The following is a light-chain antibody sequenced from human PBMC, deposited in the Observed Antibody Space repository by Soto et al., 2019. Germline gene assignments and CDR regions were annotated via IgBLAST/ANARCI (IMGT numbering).Light chain of an antibody. CDR2: DVS. Sequence: QSVLAQPRSVSGSPGQSVTISCTGTSSDVGGYNYVSWYQHHPGKAPKVMIYDVSKRPSGVPGRFSGSKSGNTASLTISGLQSEDEADYYCRSFAGNYIYVFGTGTKVTVL. CDR3: RSFAGNYIYV. V-gene: IGLV2-11*01. CDR1: SSDVGGYNY. J-gene: IGLJ1*01.